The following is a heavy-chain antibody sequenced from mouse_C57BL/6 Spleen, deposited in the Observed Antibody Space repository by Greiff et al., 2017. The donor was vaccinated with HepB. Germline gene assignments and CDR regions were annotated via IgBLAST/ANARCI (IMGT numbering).Heavy chain of an antibody. V-gene: IGHV1-50*01. Sequence: QVQLQQPGAELVKPGASVKLSCKASGYTFTSYWMQWVKQRPGQGLEWIGKIDPSDSYTNYNQKFKGKATLTVDTSSSTAYMQLSSLTSEYSSVYYCARPGGYGSSSWFAYWGQGTLVTVSA. D-gene: IGHD1-1*01. CDR3: ARPGGYGSSSWFAY. CDR1: GYTFTSYW. J-gene: IGHJ3*01. CDR2: IDPSDSYT.